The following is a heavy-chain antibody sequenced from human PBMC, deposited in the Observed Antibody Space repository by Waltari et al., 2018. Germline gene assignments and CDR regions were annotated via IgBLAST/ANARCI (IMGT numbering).Heavy chain of an antibody. Sequence: QLQLQQWGAGLLKPSETLSLTCAVYGGSFSGYYWSWIRQPPGKGLEWIGEINHSGSTNYNPSLKSRVTISVDTSKNQFSLKLSSVTAADTAVYYCARGDRSNYGSLDYWGQGTLVTVSS. V-gene: IGHV4-34*01. D-gene: IGHD4-4*01. J-gene: IGHJ4*02. CDR2: INHSGST. CDR3: ARGDRSNYGSLDY. CDR1: GGSFSGYY.